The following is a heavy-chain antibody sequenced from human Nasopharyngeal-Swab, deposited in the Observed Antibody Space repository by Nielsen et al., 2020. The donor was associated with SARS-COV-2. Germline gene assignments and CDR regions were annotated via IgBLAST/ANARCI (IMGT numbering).Heavy chain of an antibody. CDR1: GFTVSSNY. J-gene: IGHJ4*02. Sequence: GESLKISCAASGFTVSSNYMSWVRQAPGKGLEWVSVIYSGGSTYYADSVKGRFTISRDNAKNSLYLQMNSLRAEDTAVYYCASPAVAGEDYWGQGTLVTVSP. CDR2: IYSGGST. D-gene: IGHD6-19*01. CDR3: ASPAVAGEDY. V-gene: IGHV3-53*01.